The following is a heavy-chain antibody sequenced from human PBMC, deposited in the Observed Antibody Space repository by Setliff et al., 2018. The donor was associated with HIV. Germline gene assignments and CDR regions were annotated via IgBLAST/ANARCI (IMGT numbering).Heavy chain of an antibody. CDR1: DSGTYY. CDR2: VSSRGDT. J-gene: IGHJ4*02. V-gene: IGHV4-4*07. CDR3: ARAAAGNTGPFDL. D-gene: IGHD4-17*01. Sequence: SETLSLTCTVSDSGTYYWSWIRQPAGKGLEWIGRVSSRGDTNYNPSLKSRVTMSVDTSKNQFFLKLTSVTASDTAVYYCARAAAGNTGPFDLWGQGSPVTVSS.